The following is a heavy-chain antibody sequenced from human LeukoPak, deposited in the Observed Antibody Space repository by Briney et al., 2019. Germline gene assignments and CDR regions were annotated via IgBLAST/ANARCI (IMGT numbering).Heavy chain of an antibody. Sequence: GGSLRLSCAASGFNFDDYGMIWVRQAPGKGLEWVSGINWNGGSIGYVESVKGRFTISRDNAKNSLYLQMNNLRAEDTALYYCARDRLTTGSLLWFGEPSDYWGQGTLVTVSS. V-gene: IGHV3-20*04. CDR3: ARDRLTTGSLLWFGEPSDY. D-gene: IGHD3-10*01. CDR2: INWNGGSI. CDR1: GFNFDDYG. J-gene: IGHJ4*02.